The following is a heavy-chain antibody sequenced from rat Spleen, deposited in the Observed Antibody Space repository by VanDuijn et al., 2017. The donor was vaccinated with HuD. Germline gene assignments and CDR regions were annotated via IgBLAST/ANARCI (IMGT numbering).Heavy chain of an antibody. CDR3: ARRCYGYNHRPFDY. V-gene: IGHV5-25*01. D-gene: IGHD1-9*01. CDR1: GFTFSNYD. CDR2: ISPSGGST. J-gene: IGHJ2*01. Sequence: EVQLVESGGGLVQPGRSLKLSCAASGFTFSNYDMAWVRQAPTKGLEWVASISPSGGSTYYRDSVKGRFTVSRDNAKSTLYLQMDSLRSEDTATYYCARRCYGYNHRPFDYWGQGVMVTVSS.